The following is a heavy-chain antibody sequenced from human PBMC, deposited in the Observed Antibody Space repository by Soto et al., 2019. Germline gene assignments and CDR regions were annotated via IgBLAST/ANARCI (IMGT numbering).Heavy chain of an antibody. D-gene: IGHD4-17*01. CDR2: IIPILGIA. J-gene: IGHJ6*03. Sequence: ASVKVSCKASGGTFSSYTISWVRQAPGQGLEWMGRIIPILGIANYAQKFQGRVTITADKSTSTAYMELSSLRSEDTAVYYCARGPRRSTVTTNYYYYYMDVWGKGTTVTVSS. CDR1: GGTFSSYT. V-gene: IGHV1-69*02. CDR3: ARGPRRSTVTTNYYYYYMDV.